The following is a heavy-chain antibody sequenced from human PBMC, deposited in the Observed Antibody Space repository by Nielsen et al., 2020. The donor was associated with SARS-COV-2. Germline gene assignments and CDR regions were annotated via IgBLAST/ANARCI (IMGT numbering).Heavy chain of an antibody. D-gene: IGHD3-3*01. J-gene: IGHJ6*02. Sequence: VRQAPGKGLEWVATINLDGSEKYYVDSVKGRFTITRDNAKNSLYLQMNSLRAEDTAVYYCAKMGGDYDFWSGYVSGPYGMDVWGQGTTVTVSS. V-gene: IGHV3-7*03. CDR2: INLDGSEK. CDR3: AKMGGDYDFWSGYVSGPYGMDV.